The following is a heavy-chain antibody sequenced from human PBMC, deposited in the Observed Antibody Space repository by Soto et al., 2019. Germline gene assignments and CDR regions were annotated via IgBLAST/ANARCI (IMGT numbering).Heavy chain of an antibody. CDR3: ARGFYDFWSGPRNKFDY. Sequence: SETLSLTCAVYGGSFSGYYWSWIRQPPWKGLEWIGEINHSGSTNCNPSLKSRVTISVDTSKNQFSLKLSSVTAADTAVYYCARGFYDFWSGPRNKFDYWGQGTLVTVSS. V-gene: IGHV4-34*01. J-gene: IGHJ4*02. CDR1: GGSFSGYY. D-gene: IGHD3-3*01. CDR2: INHSGST.